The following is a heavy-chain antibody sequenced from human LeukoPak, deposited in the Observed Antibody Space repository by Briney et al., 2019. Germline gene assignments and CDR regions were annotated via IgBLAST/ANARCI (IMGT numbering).Heavy chain of an antibody. J-gene: IGHJ4*02. V-gene: IGHV3-23*01. Sequence: GWSLRLSCVASGFTFSSYVMTWVRQAPGKGLEWVSSIIGNGDSIYYADSVKGRFTISRDNSKNTLYLQMNSLRAEDTAIYYCAKGSKGTYDYWGQGTLVTVSS. CDR2: IIGNGDSI. CDR1: GFTFSSYV. CDR3: AKGSKGTYDY.